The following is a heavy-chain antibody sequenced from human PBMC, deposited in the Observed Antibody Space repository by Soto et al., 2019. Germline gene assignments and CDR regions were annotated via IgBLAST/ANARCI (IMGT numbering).Heavy chain of an antibody. D-gene: IGHD3-3*01. CDR3: AKDLTYYDFWSGGWWFDP. J-gene: IGHJ5*02. CDR1: GFTFSSYG. CDR2: ISYDGSNK. Sequence: PGGSLRLSCAASGFTFSSYGMHWVRQAPGKGLEWVAVISYDGSNKYYADSVKGRFTISRDNSKNTLYLQMNSLRAEDTAVYYCAKDLTYYDFWSGGWWFDPWGQGT. V-gene: IGHV3-30*18.